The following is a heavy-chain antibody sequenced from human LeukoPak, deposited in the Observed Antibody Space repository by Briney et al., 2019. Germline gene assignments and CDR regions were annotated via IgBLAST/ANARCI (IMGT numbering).Heavy chain of an antibody. D-gene: IGHD4/OR15-4a*01. CDR3: ARIMRVDYGTYYFGY. Sequence: GGSLRLSCAASGFTFSDHYIDWVRQAPGEGLEWVGRARNRGNGYTTQYAASVKGRFTFSRDDSENTVYLQMNSLKTEDTAVYFCARIMRVDYGTYYFGYWGQGTLVTVSS. J-gene: IGHJ4*02. CDR2: ARNRGNGYTT. CDR1: GFTFSDHY. V-gene: IGHV3-72*01.